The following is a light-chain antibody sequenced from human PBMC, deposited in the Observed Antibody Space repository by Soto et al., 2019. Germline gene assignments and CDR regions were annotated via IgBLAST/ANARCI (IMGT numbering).Light chain of an antibody. Sequence: EIMLTQSPGTLSLSPGERATLSCRASQSVSSTNLAWYQQKPRQAPRLLIDGASSRATGIPDRLSGSGSGTNFSLTISRLEPEDFVVYYCQQYGSSSLLTFGGGTKVEIK. J-gene: IGKJ4*01. CDR1: QSVSSTN. CDR2: GAS. CDR3: QQYGSSSLLT. V-gene: IGKV3-20*01.